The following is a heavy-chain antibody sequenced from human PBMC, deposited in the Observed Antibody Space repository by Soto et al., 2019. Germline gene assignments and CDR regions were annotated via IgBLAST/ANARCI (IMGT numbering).Heavy chain of an antibody. D-gene: IGHD3-10*01. Sequence: QVQLVQSGAEVKKPGSSVRVSCKASGGVFTNFAISWVRQAPGQGLEWMGAIIPFLNTSNYAQKVQGRITITADESTNTAYMHLSSLRSEDTAVYFCVRGFDYYGTGGYHDYWGQGTVVTVSP. CDR2: IIPFLNTS. CDR1: GGVFTNFA. CDR3: VRGFDYYGTGGYHDY. V-gene: IGHV1-69*01. J-gene: IGHJ4*02.